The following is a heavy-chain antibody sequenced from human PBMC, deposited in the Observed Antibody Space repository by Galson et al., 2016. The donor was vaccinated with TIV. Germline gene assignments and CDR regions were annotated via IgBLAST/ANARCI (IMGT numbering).Heavy chain of an antibody. CDR3: ARGGSNWFGGWFDP. J-gene: IGHJ5*02. Sequence: SETLSLTCTVSGGPISSYNWSWIRKPAGKGLEWIGRIYTSGSPNYNPSLKSRVTMSVDASRNQFSLKLNSMTAADTAVYYCARGGSNWFGGWFDPWGQGTLVTVSS. D-gene: IGHD6-13*01. CDR1: GGPISSYN. V-gene: IGHV4-4*07. CDR2: IYTSGSP.